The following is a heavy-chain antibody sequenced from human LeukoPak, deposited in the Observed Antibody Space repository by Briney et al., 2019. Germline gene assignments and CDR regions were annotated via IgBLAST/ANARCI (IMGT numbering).Heavy chain of an antibody. CDR3: ARDYIYSSSWYGNYYYYGMDV. D-gene: IGHD6-13*01. Sequence: GGSLRLSCAASEFTFSSYWMSWVRQAPGKGLEWVANIKRDGSEKYYVDSVKGRFTISRDNAKNSLYLQMNSLRAEDTAVYYCARDYIYSSSWYGNYYYYGMDVWGQGTTVTVSS. J-gene: IGHJ6*02. CDR2: IKRDGSEK. CDR1: EFTFSSYW. V-gene: IGHV3-7*01.